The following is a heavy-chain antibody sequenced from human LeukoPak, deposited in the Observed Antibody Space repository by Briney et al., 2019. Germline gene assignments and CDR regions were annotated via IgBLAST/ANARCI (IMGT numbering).Heavy chain of an antibody. D-gene: IGHD3-9*01. J-gene: IGHJ4*02. Sequence: SETLSLTCTVSGGSISSSSYYWGWIRQPPGKGLEWIGSIYYSGSTYYNPSLKSRVTISVDTSKNQFSLKLSSVTAADTAVYYCARAVPTYYDILTGYPYFDYWGQGTLDTVSS. CDR1: GGSISSSSYY. CDR2: IYYSGST. V-gene: IGHV4-39*07. CDR3: ARAVPTYYDILTGYPYFDY.